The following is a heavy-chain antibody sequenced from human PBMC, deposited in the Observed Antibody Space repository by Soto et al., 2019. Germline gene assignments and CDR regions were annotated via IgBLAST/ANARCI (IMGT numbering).Heavy chain of an antibody. V-gene: IGHV3-7*01. D-gene: IGHD6-13*01. CDR2: IKQDGSEK. CDR3: XXXXXXXXXXXXXXXAGNLDY. J-gene: IGHJ4*02. Sequence: EVQLVESGGGLVQPGGSLRLSCAASGFTFSSYWMSWVRQAPGKGLEWVXNIKQDGSEKYYVDSVKGRFTISRDNAKNSXXXXXNXXXXXXXXXXXXXXXXXXXXXXXXXXXAGNLDYWGQGTLVTVSS. CDR1: GFTFSSYW.